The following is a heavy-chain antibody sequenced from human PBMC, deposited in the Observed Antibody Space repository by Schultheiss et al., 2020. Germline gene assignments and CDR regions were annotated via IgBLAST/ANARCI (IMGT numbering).Heavy chain of an antibody. CDR1: GGSISNSSSY. CDR2: IYYSGST. V-gene: IGHV4-61*05. Sequence: SETLSLTCTVSGGSISNSSSYWAWIRQPPGKGLEWIGYIYYSGSTNYNPSLKSRVTISVDTSKNQFSLKLSSVTAADTAVYYCARGGPTGYYYYYYGMDVWGQGTTVTVS. D-gene: IGHD2-15*01. CDR3: ARGGPTGYYYYYYGMDV. J-gene: IGHJ6*02.